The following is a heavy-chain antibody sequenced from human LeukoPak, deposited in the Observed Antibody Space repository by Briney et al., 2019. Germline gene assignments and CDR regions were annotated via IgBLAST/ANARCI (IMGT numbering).Heavy chain of an antibody. Sequence: GGSLRLSCAASGFTVSNNYMNWVRQAPGKGLEWVSVIYRDDYIYYADFVKGRFTISRDNSKNTVYLQMNSLKAEDTAVYYCARIPSSSWPGDVFDIWGQGTMVTVSS. CDR2: IYRDDYI. V-gene: IGHV3-53*01. J-gene: IGHJ3*02. CDR1: GFTVSNNY. CDR3: ARIPSSSWPGDVFDI. D-gene: IGHD6-13*01.